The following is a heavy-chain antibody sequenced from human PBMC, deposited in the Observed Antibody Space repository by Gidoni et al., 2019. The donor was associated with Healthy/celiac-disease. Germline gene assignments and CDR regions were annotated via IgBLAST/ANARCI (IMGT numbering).Heavy chain of an antibody. Sequence: EVQLVESGGGLVQPGRSLRLSCAASGFTFDDYAMHWVRQAPGKGLELGSGISWNSGSIGYADSVKGRFTISRDNAKNSLYLQMNSLRAEDTALYYCAKDMAAARRQPFDYWGQGTLVTVSS. CDR3: AKDMAAARRQPFDY. D-gene: IGHD6-13*01. CDR2: ISWNSGSI. V-gene: IGHV3-9*01. J-gene: IGHJ4*02. CDR1: GFTFDDYA.